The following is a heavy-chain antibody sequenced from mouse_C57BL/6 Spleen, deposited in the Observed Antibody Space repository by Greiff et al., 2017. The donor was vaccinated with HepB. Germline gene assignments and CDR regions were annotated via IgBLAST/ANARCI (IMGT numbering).Heavy chain of an antibody. V-gene: IGHV5-17*01. Sequence: EVKLVESGGGLVKPGGSLKLSCAASGFTFSDYGMHWVRQAPEKGLEWVAYISSGSSTIYYADTVKGRFTISRDNAKNTLFLQMTSLRSEDTAMYYCARVPHYYCSSNYYAMDYWGQGTSVTVSS. D-gene: IGHD1-1*01. J-gene: IGHJ4*01. CDR3: ARVPHYYCSSNYYAMDY. CDR1: GFTFSDYG. CDR2: ISSGSSTI.